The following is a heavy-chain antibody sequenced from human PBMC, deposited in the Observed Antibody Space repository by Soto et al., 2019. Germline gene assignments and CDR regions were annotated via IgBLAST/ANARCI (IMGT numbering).Heavy chain of an antibody. J-gene: IGHJ5*02. V-gene: IGHV4-30-4*01. CDR3: ARERPDGARLDP. Sequence: QVQLQESGPGLVKPSQTLSLTCTVSGGSISSGDYYWSWIRQPPGKGLEWIGSIYYSGSTYYNPSLKSRVAISVDTSTNQFSLKLSSVTAADTAVYYCARERPDGARLDPWGQGTLVTASS. CDR2: IYYSGST. CDR1: GGSISSGDYY. D-gene: IGHD6-6*01.